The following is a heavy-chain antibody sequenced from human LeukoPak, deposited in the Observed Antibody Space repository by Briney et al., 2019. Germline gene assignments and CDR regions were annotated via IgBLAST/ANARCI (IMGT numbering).Heavy chain of an antibody. D-gene: IGHD6-6*01. Sequence: GASVKVSCKASGGTFSSYAISWVRQAPGQGLEWMGGIIPIFGTANYAQKFQGRVTITADKSTSTAYMELSSLRSEDAAVYYCARVRAARVYYYYYMDVWGKGTPVTVSS. CDR1: GGTFSSYA. V-gene: IGHV1-69*06. CDR3: ARVRAARVYYYYYMDV. CDR2: IIPIFGTA. J-gene: IGHJ6*03.